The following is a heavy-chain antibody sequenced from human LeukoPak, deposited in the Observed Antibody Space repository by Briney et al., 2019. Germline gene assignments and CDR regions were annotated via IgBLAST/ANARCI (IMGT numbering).Heavy chain of an antibody. CDR2: ISSSSSYI. CDR1: GFTFSSYS. D-gene: IGHD6-13*01. Sequence: PGGSLRLSCAASGFTFSSYSMNWVRQAPGKGLEWDSSISSSSSYIYYADSVKGRFTISRDNAKNTLYLQMNSLRGEDTAVYYCAISPPDSSWVYWGQGTLVTDSS. V-gene: IGHV3-21*01. J-gene: IGHJ4*02. CDR3: AISPPDSSWVY.